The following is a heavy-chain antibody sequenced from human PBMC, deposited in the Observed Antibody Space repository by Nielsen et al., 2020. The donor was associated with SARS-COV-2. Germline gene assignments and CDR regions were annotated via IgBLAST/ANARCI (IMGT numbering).Heavy chain of an antibody. CDR1: GYTFTSYD. Sequence: ASVKVSCKASGYTFTSYDINWVRQATGQGLEWMGWMNPNSGNTGYAQKFQGRVTMTRNTSISTAYMELRSLRSDDTAVYYCAREPGALYYYYYMDVWGKGTTVTVSS. V-gene: IGHV1-8*01. CDR3: AREPGALYYYYYMDV. CDR2: MNPNSGNT. J-gene: IGHJ6*03.